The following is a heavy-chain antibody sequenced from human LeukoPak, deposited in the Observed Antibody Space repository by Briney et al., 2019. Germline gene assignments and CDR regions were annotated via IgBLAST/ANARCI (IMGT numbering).Heavy chain of an antibody. CDR2: ISGGGGST. CDR3: AKAGSGYSYFDH. J-gene: IGHJ4*02. V-gene: IGHV3-23*01. D-gene: IGHD3-22*01. CDR1: GFSFSGYA. Sequence: GGSLRLSCAASGFSFSGYAMSWVRQAPGKGLEWVSGISGGGGSTYYADSVKGRFAISRDNSKNRLFLQMNSLRAEDTAVYYCAKAGSGYSYFDHWGQGTLVTVSS.